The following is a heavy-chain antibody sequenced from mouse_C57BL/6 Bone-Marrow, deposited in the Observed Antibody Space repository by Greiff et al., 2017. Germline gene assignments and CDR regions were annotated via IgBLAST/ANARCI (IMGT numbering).Heavy chain of an antibody. CDR3: AREPITDYFDY. CDR2: IYPRSGNT. D-gene: IGHD6-5*01. V-gene: IGHV1-81*01. J-gene: IGHJ2*01. Sequence: VMLMESGAELARPGASVKLSCKASGYTFTSYGISWVKQRTGQGLEWIGEIYPRSGNTYYNEKFKGKATLTADKSSSTAYMELRSLTSEDSAVYFCAREPITDYFDYWGQGTTLTVSS. CDR1: GYTFTSYG.